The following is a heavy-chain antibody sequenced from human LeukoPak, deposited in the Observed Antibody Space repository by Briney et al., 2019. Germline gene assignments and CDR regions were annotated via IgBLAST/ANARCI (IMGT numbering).Heavy chain of an antibody. V-gene: IGHV3-23*01. J-gene: IGHJ4*02. CDR1: GFTFSLYA. CDR3: AKDGIVVVVAATLFFDY. Sequence: GGSLRLSCAASGFTFSLYAMSWVRQAPGKGLEWVSAISGSGGSTYYADSVKGRFTISRDNSKNTLYLQMNSLRAEDTAVYYCAKDGIVVVVAATLFFDYWGQGTLVTVSS. CDR2: ISGSGGST. D-gene: IGHD2-15*01.